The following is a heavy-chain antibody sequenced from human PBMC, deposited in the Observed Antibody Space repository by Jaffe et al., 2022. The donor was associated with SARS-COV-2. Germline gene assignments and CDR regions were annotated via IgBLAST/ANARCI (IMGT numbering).Heavy chain of an antibody. CDR2: IRNKANSYAT. Sequence: EVQLVESGGGLVQPGGSLKLSCAASGFTFSDSAMHWVRQASGKGLEWVGRIRNKANSYATAYAASVRGRFTISRDDSKNTAYLQLNSLKTEDTAVYYCTRHYYDSSGYFHFDSWGQGTLVTVSS. CDR1: GFTFSDSA. D-gene: IGHD3-22*01. CDR3: TRHYYDSSGYFHFDS. V-gene: IGHV3-73*02. J-gene: IGHJ4*02.